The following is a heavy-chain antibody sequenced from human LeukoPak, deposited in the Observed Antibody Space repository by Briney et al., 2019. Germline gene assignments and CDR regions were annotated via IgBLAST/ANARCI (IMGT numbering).Heavy chain of an antibody. CDR2: INTNTGNP. J-gene: IGHJ5*02. D-gene: IGHD3-3*01. CDR3: ARKRITIFGVANNWFDP. Sequence: ASVKVSCEASGYTFTSYAMNWVRQAPGQGLEWMGWINTNTGNPTYAQGFTGRFVFSLDTSVSTAYLQISSLKAEDTAVYYCARKRITIFGVANNWFDPWGQGTLVTVSS. V-gene: IGHV7-4-1*02. CDR1: GYTFTSYA.